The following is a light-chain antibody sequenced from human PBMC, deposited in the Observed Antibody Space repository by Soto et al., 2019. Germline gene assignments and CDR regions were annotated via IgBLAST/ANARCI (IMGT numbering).Light chain of an antibody. Sequence: QSALTQPASVSGSPGQSITISCAGTSSDVGAYNYVAWYQQHPGKAPKLIVYDVTNRPSGVSNRFSGSKSGNTASLTISGLQAEDEADYYCPSFTSSSTPFVLGTGPKVTVL. CDR3: PSFTSSSTPFV. V-gene: IGLV2-14*01. CDR2: DVT. J-gene: IGLJ1*01. CDR1: SSDVGAYNY.